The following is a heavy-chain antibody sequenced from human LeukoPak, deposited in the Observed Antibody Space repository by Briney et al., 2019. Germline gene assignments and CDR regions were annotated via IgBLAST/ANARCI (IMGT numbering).Heavy chain of an antibody. CDR3: ARDRAAAADDAFDI. V-gene: IGHV3-48*04. Sequence: GGSLRLSCAASGFTFSSCSMNWVRQAPGKGLEWVSYISSSSSTIYYADSVKGRFTISRDNAKNSLYLQMNSLRAEDTAVYYCARDRAAAADDAFDIWGQGTMVTVSS. CDR1: GFTFSSCS. CDR2: ISSSSSTI. D-gene: IGHD6-13*01. J-gene: IGHJ3*02.